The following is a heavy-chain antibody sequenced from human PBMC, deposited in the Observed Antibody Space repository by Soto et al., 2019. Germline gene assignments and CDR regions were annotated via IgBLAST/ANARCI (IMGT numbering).Heavy chain of an antibody. CDR3: ARAPIESYYYGSGKDLSVDYYGMDV. CDR2: IIPIFGTA. Sequence: GASVKVSCKASGGTFSSYVISWVRQAPGQGLEWMGGIIPIFGTANYAQKFQGRVTITADESTSTAYMELSSLRSEDTAVYYCARAPIESYYYGSGKDLSVDYYGMDVWGQGTTVTVSS. J-gene: IGHJ6*02. D-gene: IGHD3-10*01. V-gene: IGHV1-69*13. CDR1: GGTFSSYV.